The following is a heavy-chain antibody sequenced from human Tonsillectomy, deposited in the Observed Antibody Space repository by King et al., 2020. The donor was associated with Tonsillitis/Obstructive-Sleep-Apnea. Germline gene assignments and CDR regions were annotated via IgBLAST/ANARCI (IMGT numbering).Heavy chain of an antibody. CDR1: GFTFRNYD. Sequence: VQLVQSGGGLVQPGGSLRLSCAASGFTFRNYDMHWVRQAPGEGLEWVSTIGTAGDIYYPASVKGRFTVSRENAKNSLYLQMNSLRDGDTAVYYCARAGVGATAYYYYYMDVWGKGTTVTVSS. D-gene: IGHD1-26*01. CDR2: IGTAGDI. J-gene: IGHJ6*03. CDR3: ARAGVGATAYYYYYMDV. V-gene: IGHV3-13*04.